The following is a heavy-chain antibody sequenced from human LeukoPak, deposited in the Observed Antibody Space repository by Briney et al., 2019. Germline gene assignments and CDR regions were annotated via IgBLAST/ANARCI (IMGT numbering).Heavy chain of an antibody. V-gene: IGHV4-34*01. D-gene: IGHD3-16*01. Sequence: SETLSLTCAVYGGSFSGYYWSWIRQPPGKGLEWIGEINHSGSTNYNPSLKSRVTISVDTSKNQFSLKLSSVTAADTAVYYCARGRGGGYWGQGTLLTVSS. CDR3: ARGRGGGY. CDR2: INHSGST. J-gene: IGHJ4*02. CDR1: GGSFSGYY.